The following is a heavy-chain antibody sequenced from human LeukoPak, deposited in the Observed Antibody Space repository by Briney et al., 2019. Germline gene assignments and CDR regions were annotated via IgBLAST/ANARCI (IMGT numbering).Heavy chain of an antibody. D-gene: IGHD2-15*01. J-gene: IGHJ4*02. CDR1: GYTFTSYG. CDR3: ARAGGYCGRISCPYYFDY. Sequence: ASVKVSCKASGYTFTSYGISWVRQAPGQGLEWMGWISVYNGNKNYAQKLQGRVTMTTDTSTGTAYMELSSLRSEDTAVYYCARAGGYCGRISCPYYFDYWGQGSLVAVSS. CDR2: ISVYNGNK. V-gene: IGHV1-18*01.